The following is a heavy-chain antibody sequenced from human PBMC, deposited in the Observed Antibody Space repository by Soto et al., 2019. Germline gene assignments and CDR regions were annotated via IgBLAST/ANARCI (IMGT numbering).Heavy chain of an antibody. D-gene: IGHD6-19*01. CDR2: ISYDGSNK. CDR1: GFTFSSYG. CDR3: AKEPKYSSGWYRSYAFDI. Sequence: QVQLVESGGGVVQPGRSLRLSCAASGFTFSSYGMHWVRQAPGKGLEWVAVISYDGSNKYYADSVKGRFTISRDNSKNTLYLQKNSLRAEDTAVYYCAKEPKYSSGWYRSYAFDIWGQGTMVTVSS. V-gene: IGHV3-30*18. J-gene: IGHJ3*02.